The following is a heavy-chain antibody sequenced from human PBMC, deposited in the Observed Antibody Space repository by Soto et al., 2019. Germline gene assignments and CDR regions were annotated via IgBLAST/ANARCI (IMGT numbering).Heavy chain of an antibody. CDR1: GGSFSGYY. D-gene: IGHD2-15*01. V-gene: IGHV4-34*01. CDR2: INHSGST. J-gene: IGHJ1*01. CDR3: ARGIVVVVAATGAEYFQH. Sequence: SETLSLTCAVYGGSFSGYYWSWIRQPPGKGLEWIGEINHSGSTNYNPSLKSRVTISVDTSKNQFSLKLSSVTAADTAVYCCARGIVVVVAATGAEYFQHWGQGTLVTVSS.